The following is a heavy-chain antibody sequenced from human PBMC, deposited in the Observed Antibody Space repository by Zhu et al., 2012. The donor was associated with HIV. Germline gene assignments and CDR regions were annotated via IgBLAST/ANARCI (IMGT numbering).Heavy chain of an antibody. V-gene: IGHV4-34*01. J-gene: IGHJ5*02. CDR3: ARHQSDGXYVFHWFRP. Sequence: QVQLQQWGAGLLKPSETLSLTCAVYGGSFSGYYWSWIRQPPGKGLEWIGEINHSGRTNYNPSLKSRVTISIDTSKNQFSLRLSSVTAADTAVFYCARHQSDGXYVFHWFRPWGQGTLVTVSS. CDR2: INHSGRT. D-gene: IGHD4-17*01. CDR1: GGSFSGYY.